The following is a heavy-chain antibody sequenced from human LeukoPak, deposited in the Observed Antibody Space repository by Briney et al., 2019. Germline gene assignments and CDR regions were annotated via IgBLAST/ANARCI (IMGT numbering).Heavy chain of an antibody. J-gene: IGHJ6*02. CDR2: INPNSGGT. D-gene: IGHD6-13*01. CDR1: GYTFTGYY. Sequence: ASVTVSCTASGYTFTGYYMHWVRQAPGQGLEWMGWINPNSGGTNYAQKFQGWVTMTRDTSISTAYMELSRLRSDDTAVYYCARAYSSSWYGHYYYGMDVWGQGTTVTVSS. CDR3: ARAYSSSWYGHYYYGMDV. V-gene: IGHV1-2*04.